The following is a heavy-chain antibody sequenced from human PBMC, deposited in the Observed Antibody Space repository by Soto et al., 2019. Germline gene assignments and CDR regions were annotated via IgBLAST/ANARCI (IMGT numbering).Heavy chain of an antibody. CDR3: ARGRSAYDQRSRRVTARDKGFGP. CDR2: INHSGSS. CDR1: GGSFTGYY. J-gene: IGHJ5*02. D-gene: IGHD5-12*01. Sequence: QVQLQQWGAGLLKPSETLSLTCAVYGGSFTGYYWNWIRQTPGKGLEWMGEINHSGSSNYNPSLKSRVTMSVDLSKNQFSLKLTAVTAADTAVFYCARGRSAYDQRSRRVTARDKGFGPWGQGTLVAVSS. V-gene: IGHV4-34*02.